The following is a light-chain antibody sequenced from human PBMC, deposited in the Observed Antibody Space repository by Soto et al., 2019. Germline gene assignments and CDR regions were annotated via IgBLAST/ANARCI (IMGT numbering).Light chain of an antibody. V-gene: IGKV1-33*01. CDR1: HNIDTW. CDR3: QQYDNLPLT. CDR2: DAS. Sequence: DIQMTQSPSTLSASIGDAVTITCRASHNIDTWLAWFQQKPGKAPKLLIYDASDLETGVPSRFSGSGSGTDFTFTINSLQPEDIATYYCQQYDNLPLTFGGGTKVDIK. J-gene: IGKJ4*01.